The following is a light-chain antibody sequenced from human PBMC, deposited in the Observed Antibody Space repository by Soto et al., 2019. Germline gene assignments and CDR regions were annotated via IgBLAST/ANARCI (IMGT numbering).Light chain of an antibody. CDR2: KVS. Sequence: DVVMTQSPLSLPVTLGQPASISCRSSQSLAYSDGNTYLNWFQQRLGQSPRRLIYKVSNRDSGVPDRFSGRGSGTDFTLKISRVEAEDVGVYYCMQGTHWPPYTFGQGTKLEIK. J-gene: IGKJ2*01. CDR3: MQGTHWPPYT. V-gene: IGKV2-30*01. CDR1: QSLAYSDGNTY.